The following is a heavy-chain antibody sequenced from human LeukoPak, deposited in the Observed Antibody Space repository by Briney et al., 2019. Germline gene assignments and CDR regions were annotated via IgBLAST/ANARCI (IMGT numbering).Heavy chain of an antibody. CDR3: ARGVSLYPPGGWFGESFDY. Sequence: PSETLSLTCTVSGGSISSSSYYWSWIRQPAGKGLEWIGRIYTSGSTNYNPSLKSRVTMSVDTSKNQFSLRLSSVTAADTAVYYCARGVSLYPPGGWFGESFDYWGQGTLVTVSS. D-gene: IGHD3-10*01. CDR1: GGSISSSSYY. V-gene: IGHV4-61*02. CDR2: IYTSGST. J-gene: IGHJ4*02.